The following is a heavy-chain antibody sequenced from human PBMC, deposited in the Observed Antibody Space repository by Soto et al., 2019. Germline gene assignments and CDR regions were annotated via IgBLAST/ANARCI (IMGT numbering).Heavy chain of an antibody. CDR1: GFTFSSYA. Sequence: PGGSLRLSCAASGFTFSSYAMNWVRQAPGKGLEWVSVISGSGGSTYYADSVKGRFTISRDNSKNTLYLQMNSLRAEDTAVYYCATRNYGSEFDYWGQGTLVTVSS. D-gene: IGHD3-10*01. V-gene: IGHV3-23*01. J-gene: IGHJ4*02. CDR3: ATRNYGSEFDY. CDR2: ISGSGGST.